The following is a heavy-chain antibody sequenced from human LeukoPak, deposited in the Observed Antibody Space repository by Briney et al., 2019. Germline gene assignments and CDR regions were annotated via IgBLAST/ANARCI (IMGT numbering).Heavy chain of an antibody. J-gene: IGHJ6*03. CDR2: IYDSGST. CDR3: ARDLSHANSLYNHMDV. CDR1: GGSISNYF. V-gene: IGHV4-59*01. Sequence: SETLSLTCTVSGGSISNYFWSWIRQPPGKGLEWLGYIYDSGSTNYNPSLRSRVTISVDTSKNQFSLRLSSVTAADTAVYFCARDLSHANSLYNHMDVWGKGTTVSVSS. D-gene: IGHD2/OR15-2a*01.